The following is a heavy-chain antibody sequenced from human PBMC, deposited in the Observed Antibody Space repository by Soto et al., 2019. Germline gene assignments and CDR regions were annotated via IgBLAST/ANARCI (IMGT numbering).Heavy chain of an antibody. CDR2: ISYDGSNK. CDR3: AKDTARGGIAVAGRAIYYYYSGMDV. J-gene: IGHJ6*02. D-gene: IGHD6-19*01. CDR1: GFTFSSYG. Sequence: QVQLVESGGGVVQPGRSLRLSCAASGFTFSSYGMHWVRQAPGKGLEWVAVISYDGSNKYYADSVKGRFTISRDNSDNTLYLQMTSLRAEDTAVYYCAKDTARGGIAVAGRAIYYYYSGMDVWGQGTTVTVSS. V-gene: IGHV3-30*18.